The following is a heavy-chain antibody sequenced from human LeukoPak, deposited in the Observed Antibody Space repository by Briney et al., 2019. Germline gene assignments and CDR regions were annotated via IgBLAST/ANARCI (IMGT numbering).Heavy chain of an antibody. CDR3: ARDNSVGDVAWWFDP. Sequence: GASVKVSCKASGYTFTSYYMHWVRQAPGQGVEWMGIINPSGSSTLYAQKFPGRVTMPRDLSTTTDYMELSSLRSEDTAVYYCARDNSVGDVAWWFDPWGQGTLVTVSS. D-gene: IGHD1-26*01. J-gene: IGHJ5*02. CDR1: GYTFTSYY. CDR2: INPSGSST. V-gene: IGHV1-46*01.